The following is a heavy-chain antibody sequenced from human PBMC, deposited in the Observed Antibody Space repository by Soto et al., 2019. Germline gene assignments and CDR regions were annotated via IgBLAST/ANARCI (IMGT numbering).Heavy chain of an antibody. D-gene: IGHD2-2*01. CDR2: IYYSGST. Sequence: SETLSLTCTVSGGSISSYYWSWIRQPPGKGLEWIGYIYYSGSTNYNPSLKSRVTISVDTSKNQFSLKLSSVTAADTAVYYCAVAGSSTSWVDVWGQGTTVTVSS. J-gene: IGHJ6*02. V-gene: IGHV4-59*01. CDR3: AVAGSSTSWVDV. CDR1: GGSISSYY.